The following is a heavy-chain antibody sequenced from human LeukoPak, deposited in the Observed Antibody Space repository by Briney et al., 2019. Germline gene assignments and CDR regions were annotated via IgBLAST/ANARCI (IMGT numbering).Heavy chain of an antibody. Sequence: SGTLSLTCAVSGASIRGSTNWWSWVRQPPGKGLEWIGEILHSGSTNYNPSLKSRVTMSADKSKNQFSLNLRSVTAADTAVYYCLYGGNSGDWVYWGQGTLVTVSS. CDR3: LYGGNSGDWVY. D-gene: IGHD4-23*01. J-gene: IGHJ4*02. CDR1: GASIRGSTNW. V-gene: IGHV4-4*02. CDR2: ILHSGST.